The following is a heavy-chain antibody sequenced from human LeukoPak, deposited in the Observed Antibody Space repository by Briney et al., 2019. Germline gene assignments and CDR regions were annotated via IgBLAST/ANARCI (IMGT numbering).Heavy chain of an antibody. CDR1: GPISSYY. Sequence: PETLSLTCTVSGPISSYYWTWIRQSPGKGLEWIGHSYFTGNPTYSPSLKGRVTILVDTPKNQFYLELTSVTAADTAIYYCAGLRSTVGWRSFDYGGQGILVTVSS. CDR3: AGLRSTVGWRSFDY. J-gene: IGHJ4*02. D-gene: IGHD4-23*01. CDR2: SYFTGNP. V-gene: IGHV4-59*08.